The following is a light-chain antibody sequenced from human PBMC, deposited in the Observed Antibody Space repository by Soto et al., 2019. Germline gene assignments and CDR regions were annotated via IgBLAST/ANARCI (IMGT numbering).Light chain of an antibody. CDR2: AAS. CDR3: QQQGT. Sequence: EIVLTQSPGTLSLSPGERATLSCRASRSLSSSYVVWYQQKPGQAPRLLIYAASWRATGIPDRFSGSGSAMEYTPTISRLEPEDFAVYYCQQQGTFGQGTKLEIK. V-gene: IGKV3-20*01. J-gene: IGKJ2*01. CDR1: RSLSSSY.